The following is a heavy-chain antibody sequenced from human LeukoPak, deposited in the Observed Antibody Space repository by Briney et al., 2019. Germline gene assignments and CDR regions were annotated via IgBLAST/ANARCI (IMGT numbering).Heavy chain of an antibody. D-gene: IGHD6-13*01. J-gene: IGHJ4*02. CDR3: ARGSIAAAGTGGDY. CDR2: ISSSSSYI. Sequence: PGGSLRLSFAASGFTFISYRMNWFRQAPGKGREWVSSISSSSSYIYYADSVKGRFTISRDNAKNSLYLQMNSLRAEDTAVYYCARGSIAAAGTGGDYWGQGTLVTVSS. V-gene: IGHV3-21*01. CDR1: GFTFISYR.